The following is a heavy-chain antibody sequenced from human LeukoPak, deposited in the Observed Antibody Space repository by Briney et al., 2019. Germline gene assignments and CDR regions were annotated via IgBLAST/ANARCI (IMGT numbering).Heavy chain of an antibody. J-gene: IGHJ4*02. CDR3: AGVITMRRIFRY. D-gene: IGHD3-22*01. CDR1: GGSISSYY. CDR2: IYYSGST. Sequence: PSETLSLTCTVSGGSISSYYWSWIRQPPGKGLEWIGYIYYSGSTNYNPSLKSRVTISVDTSKNQFSLKLSSVTAADTAVYYCAGVITMRRIFRYWGQGTLVTVSS. V-gene: IGHV4-59*08.